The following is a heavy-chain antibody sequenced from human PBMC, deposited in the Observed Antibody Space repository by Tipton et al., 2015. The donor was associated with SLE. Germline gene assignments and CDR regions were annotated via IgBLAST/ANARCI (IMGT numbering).Heavy chain of an antibody. D-gene: IGHD2-2*01. V-gene: IGHV4-61*02. CDR2: VYATGST. Sequence: TLSLTCTVSGDSFSSTTYYWSWIRQPAGKGLEWIGRVYATGSTTYNPSLESRLTISVDTSKNQFSLRLSSATAADTAVYFCARSPSILPAASDVFDIWGQGTTVIVSS. J-gene: IGHJ3*02. CDR3: ARSPSILPAASDVFDI. CDR1: GDSFSSTTYY.